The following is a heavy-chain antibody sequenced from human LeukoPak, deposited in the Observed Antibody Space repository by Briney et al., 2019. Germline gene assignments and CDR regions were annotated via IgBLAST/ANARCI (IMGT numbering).Heavy chain of an antibody. CDR3: ARDPPPDSSGYLFDY. CDR1: GYTFTGYY. J-gene: IGHJ4*02. CDR2: INPSGGST. Sequence: ASVKVSCKASGYTFTGYYMHWVRQAPGQGLEWMGIINPSGGSTSYAQKFQGRVTMTRDTSTSTIYMELSSLRSEDTAVYYCARDPPPDSSGYLFDYWGQGTLVTVSS. D-gene: IGHD3-22*01. V-gene: IGHV1-46*01.